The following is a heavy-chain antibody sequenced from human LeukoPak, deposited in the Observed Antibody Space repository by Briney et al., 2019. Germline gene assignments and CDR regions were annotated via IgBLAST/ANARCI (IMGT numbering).Heavy chain of an antibody. D-gene: IGHD3-16*01. CDR3: ARGGGLDV. Sequence: GGSLRLSCAASGFTFSSYWMNWARQAPGKGLGWVASINHNGNVNYYVDSVMGRFTISRDNAKNSLYLQMSNLRAEDTAVYFCARGGGLDVWGQGATVTVSS. J-gene: IGHJ6*02. CDR2: INHNGNVN. V-gene: IGHV3-7*03. CDR1: GFTFSSYW.